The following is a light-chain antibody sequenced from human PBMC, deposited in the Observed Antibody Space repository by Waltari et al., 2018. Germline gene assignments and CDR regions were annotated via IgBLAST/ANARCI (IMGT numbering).Light chain of an antibody. J-gene: IGKJ2*01. CDR1: QGVRRN. CDR2: GAS. V-gene: IGKV3-15*01. Sequence: DTVLTQSPATLSVSPGDGATLSCRASQGVRRNLAWYQQRPAQAPRLLIFGASTRAPGVAASFIGSGSGTEFTLTITGLQSEDSAIYFCQQYDEWPPRYTFGQGTTLEIK. CDR3: QQYDEWPPRYT.